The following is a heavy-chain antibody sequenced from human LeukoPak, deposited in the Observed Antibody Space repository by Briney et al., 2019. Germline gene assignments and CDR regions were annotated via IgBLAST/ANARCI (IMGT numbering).Heavy chain of an antibody. Sequence: GESLRPSCAASGFTVSTNYMSWVRQAPGKALEWVSIIYSGDRTDYADSLKGRFTISRDTSKDTLYLQMSSLRAEDTAVYYCARDVRKQGLWSWGQGTLVTVSS. J-gene: IGHJ4*02. CDR2: IYSGDRT. CDR1: GFTVSTNY. CDR3: ARDVRKQGLWS. D-gene: IGHD3-10*01. V-gene: IGHV3-66*01.